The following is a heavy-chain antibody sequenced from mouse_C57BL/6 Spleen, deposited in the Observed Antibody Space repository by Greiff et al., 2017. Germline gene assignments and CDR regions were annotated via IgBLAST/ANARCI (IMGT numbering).Heavy chain of an antibody. V-gene: IGHV5-12*01. Sequence: EVKVVESGGGLVQPGGSLKLSCAASGFTFSDYYMYWVRQTPEKRLEWVAYISNGGGSTYYPDTVKGRFTISRDNAKNTLYLQMSRLKSEDTAMYYCAREGGHGAMDYWGQGTSVTVSS. D-gene: IGHD3-3*01. CDR2: ISNGGGST. J-gene: IGHJ4*01. CDR3: AREGGHGAMDY. CDR1: GFTFSDYY.